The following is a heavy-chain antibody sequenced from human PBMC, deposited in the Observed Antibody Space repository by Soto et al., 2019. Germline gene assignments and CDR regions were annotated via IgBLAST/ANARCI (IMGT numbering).Heavy chain of an antibody. D-gene: IGHD5-12*01. J-gene: IGHJ4*02. V-gene: IGHV4-59*01. CDR2: IYYSGST. CDR1: GGSISSYY. CDR3: VYSGYDYLPHGYFDY. Sequence: TSETLSLTCTVSGGSISSYYWSWIRQPPGKGLEWIGYIYYSGSTNYNPSLKSRVTISVDTSKNQFSLKLSSVTAADTAVYYCVYSGYDYLPHGYFDYWGQGTLVTVSS.